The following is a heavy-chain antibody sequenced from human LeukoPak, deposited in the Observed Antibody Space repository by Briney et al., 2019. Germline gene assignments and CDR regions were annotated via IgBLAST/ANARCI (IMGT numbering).Heavy chain of an antibody. CDR2: INPDGSST. V-gene: IGHV3-74*01. CDR1: GFTFSSFW. D-gene: IGHD2-8*02. CDR3: ARFSDASRDNTGNY. Sequence: GGSLRLSCAASGFTFSSFWMTWVRHIPGKGLVWVSRINPDGSSTNYADSVKGRFTISRDNAKNTLYLQMNSLRAEDTAVYYCARFSDASRDNTGNYWGQGTLVTVSS. J-gene: IGHJ4*02.